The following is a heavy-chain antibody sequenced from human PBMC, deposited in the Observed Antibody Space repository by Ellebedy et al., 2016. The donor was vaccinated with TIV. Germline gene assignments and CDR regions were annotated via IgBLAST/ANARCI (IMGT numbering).Heavy chain of an antibody. Sequence: SVKVSCKASGGTFSSYSINWVRQAPGQGLEWMGGIIPIFGTTNHAQGFQGRVTITADKSTSTAYMDLSGLIFEDTAVYYCARTRGLVGATTYRAFDIWGQGTMVTVSS. J-gene: IGHJ3*02. CDR1: GGTFSSYS. CDR3: ARTRGLVGATTYRAFDI. CDR2: IIPIFGTT. D-gene: IGHD1-26*01. V-gene: IGHV1-69*06.